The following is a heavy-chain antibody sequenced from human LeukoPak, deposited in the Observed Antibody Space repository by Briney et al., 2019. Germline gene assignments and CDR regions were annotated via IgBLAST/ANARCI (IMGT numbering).Heavy chain of an antibody. CDR1: GFVFSNYG. Sequence: GGSLRLSCAASGFVFSNYGMHWVRQAPGKGLEWVAIIWLDGSATYYGDSVKGRFTVSRDNSKDTLYLQMNSLRAEDTAVYYCAKGIDSSGYYPFDHWGQGTLVTVSS. J-gene: IGHJ4*02. CDR3: AKGIDSSGYYPFDH. D-gene: IGHD3-22*01. V-gene: IGHV3-33*06. CDR2: IWLDGSAT.